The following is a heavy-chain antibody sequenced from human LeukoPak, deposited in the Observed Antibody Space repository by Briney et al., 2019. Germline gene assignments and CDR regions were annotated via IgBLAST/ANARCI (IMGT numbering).Heavy chain of an antibody. Sequence: SETLSLTCTVSGGSISSYYWSWIRQPPGKGLEWIGYIYYSGSTNYNPSLKSRVTISIDTSKNQFSLKLSSVTAADTAVYYCAAQNGYSSSFDYWGQGTLVTVSS. D-gene: IGHD6-19*01. CDR2: IYYSGST. CDR1: GGSISSYY. J-gene: IGHJ4*02. V-gene: IGHV4-59*01. CDR3: AAQNGYSSSFDY.